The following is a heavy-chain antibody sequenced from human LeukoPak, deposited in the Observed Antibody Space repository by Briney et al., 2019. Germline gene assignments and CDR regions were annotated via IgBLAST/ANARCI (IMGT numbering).Heavy chain of an antibody. J-gene: IGHJ4*02. CDR3: ARGVDTAMDSLVFDY. CDR1: GYTFTSYD. CDR2: MNPNSGNT. V-gene: IGHV1-8*01. Sequence: GASVKVSCKASGYTFTSYDINWAPQATGQGLEWMGWMNPNSGNTGYAQKFQGRVTMTRNTSISTAYMELSSLRSEDTAVYYCARGVDTAMDSLVFDYWGQGTLVTVSS. D-gene: IGHD5-18*01.